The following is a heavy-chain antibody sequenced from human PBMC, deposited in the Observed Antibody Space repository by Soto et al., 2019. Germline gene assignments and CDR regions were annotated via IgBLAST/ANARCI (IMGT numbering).Heavy chain of an antibody. CDR3: AAVRFLEWLNLVAFDI. D-gene: IGHD3-3*01. CDR1: GYTLTELS. V-gene: IGHV1-24*01. J-gene: IGHJ3*02. Sequence: QVQLVQSGAEVKKPGASVKVSCKVSGYTLTELSMHWVRQAPGKGLEWTGGFDPEDGETIYAQKFQGRVTMTEDTSTDTDYMDLSRVRSEDTAVYYCAAVRFLEWLNLVAFDIWGKATMVTVSS. CDR2: FDPEDGET.